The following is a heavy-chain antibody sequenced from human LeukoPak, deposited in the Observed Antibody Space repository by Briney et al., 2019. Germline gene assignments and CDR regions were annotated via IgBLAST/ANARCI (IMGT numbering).Heavy chain of an antibody. CDR3: AREDPYCSRTSCYYYYGMDV. CDR1: GFTFSSYW. J-gene: IGHJ6*02. D-gene: IGHD2-2*01. Sequence: GGSLRLSCAASGFTFSSYWMHWVRQAPGKGLVWVSRINSDGSSTSYADSVKGRFTISRDNAKNTLYLQMNSLRAEDTAVYYCAREDPYCSRTSCYYYYGMDVWGQGTTVTVSS. CDR2: INSDGSST. V-gene: IGHV3-74*01.